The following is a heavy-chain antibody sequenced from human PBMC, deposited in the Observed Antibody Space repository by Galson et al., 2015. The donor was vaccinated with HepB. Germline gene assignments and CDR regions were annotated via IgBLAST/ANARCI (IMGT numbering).Heavy chain of an antibody. Sequence: SLRLSCAASGFTFSSYAMHWVRQAPGKGLEWVAVISYDGSNKYYADSVKGRFTISRDNSKNTLYLQMNSLRAEDTAVYYCARSRGFGEFTYYYYGMDVWGQGTTVTVSS. CDR2: ISYDGSNK. D-gene: IGHD3-10*01. V-gene: IGHV3-30*04. J-gene: IGHJ6*02. CDR1: GFTFSSYA. CDR3: ARSRGFGEFTYYYYGMDV.